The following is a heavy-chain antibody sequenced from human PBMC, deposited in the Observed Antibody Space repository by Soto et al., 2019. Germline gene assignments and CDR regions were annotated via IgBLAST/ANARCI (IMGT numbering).Heavy chain of an antibody. CDR2: ISSGGII. D-gene: IGHD6-19*01. Sequence: QVQLVESGGGLVKPGGSLRLSCAASGFTFSDYYMSWIRQAPGKGLEWVSYISSGGIIYYAESVKGRFTIYRDNTKNSLYLQINSPIAEDTAVYYCARDCNSWRQCLVLPWVPTFGYWGQGTLVTVSS. CDR1: GFTFSDYY. CDR3: ARDCNSWRQCLVLPWVPTFGY. J-gene: IGHJ4*02. V-gene: IGHV3-11*01.